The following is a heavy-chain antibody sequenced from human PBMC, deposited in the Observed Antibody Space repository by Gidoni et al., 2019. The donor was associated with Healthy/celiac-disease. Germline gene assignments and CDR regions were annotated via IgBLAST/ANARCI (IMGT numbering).Heavy chain of an antibody. J-gene: IGHJ4*02. CDR3: AKDFRRYDSSGSIVDY. CDR2: ISYDGSNK. Sequence: QVQLVESGGGVVQPGRSLRLSCAASGFTFSSYGMHWVRQAPGKGLEWVAVISYDGSNKYYADSVKGRFTISRDNSKNTLYLQMNSLRAEDTAVYYCAKDFRRYDSSGSIVDYWGQGTLVTVSS. D-gene: IGHD3-22*01. CDR1: GFTFSSYG. V-gene: IGHV3-30*18.